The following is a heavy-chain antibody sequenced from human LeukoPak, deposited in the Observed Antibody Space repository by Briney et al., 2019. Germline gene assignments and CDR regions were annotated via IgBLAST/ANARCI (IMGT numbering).Heavy chain of an antibody. V-gene: IGHV3-9*01. J-gene: IGHJ4*02. D-gene: IGHD6-6*01. CDR1: GFTFDDYA. Sequence: PGGSLRLSRAASGFTFDDYAMRWVRQAPGKGLEWVSGISWNSGSIAYADSVKGRFTISRDNAKNSLYLQMNSLRAEDTALYYCAKDKYSSSSYALFDYWGQGTLVTVSS. CDR3: AKDKYSSSSYALFDY. CDR2: ISWNSGSI.